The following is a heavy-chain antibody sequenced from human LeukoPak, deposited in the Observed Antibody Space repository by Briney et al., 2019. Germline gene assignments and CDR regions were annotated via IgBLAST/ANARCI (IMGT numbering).Heavy chain of an antibody. CDR3: ARPTSGWYAGGFDY. CDR1: GFTFIDYA. D-gene: IGHD6-19*01. V-gene: IGHV3-23*01. CDR2: LSFSGLTT. Sequence: GSLRLSCAASGFTFIDYAMNWVRQAPGKGLEWVSALSFSGLTTYYADSVRGRFTISRDNSKSTLYLQMNSLRAEDTALYYCARPTSGWYAGGFDYWGQGILVTVSS. J-gene: IGHJ4*02.